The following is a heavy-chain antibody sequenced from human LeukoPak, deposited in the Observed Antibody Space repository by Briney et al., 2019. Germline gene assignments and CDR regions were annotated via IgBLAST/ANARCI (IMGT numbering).Heavy chain of an antibody. CDR3: AKEGNRRRYYYDSSGYYYFDY. D-gene: IGHD3-22*01. V-gene: IGHV3-23*01. CDR1: GFTFSSYA. CDR2: ISGSGGST. J-gene: IGHJ4*02. Sequence: GASLRLSCAASGFTFSSYAMSWVRQAPGKGLEWVSAISGSGGSTYYADSVKGRFTISGDNSKNTLYLQMNSLRAEDTAVYYCAKEGNRRRYYYDSSGYYYFDYWGQGTLVTVSS.